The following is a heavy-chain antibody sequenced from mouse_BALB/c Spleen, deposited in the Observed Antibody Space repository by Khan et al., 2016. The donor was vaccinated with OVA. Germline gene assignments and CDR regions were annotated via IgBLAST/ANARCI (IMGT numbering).Heavy chain of an antibody. D-gene: IGHD2-14*01. CDR1: GYTFTSYT. CDR2: INPSNGYI. V-gene: IGHV1-4*01. Sequence: QVQLKESGAELARPGASVKMSCKASGYTFTSYTIHWIKKRPGQGLEWIGYINPSNGYINYNQKFKDKATLTTDKSSTTAYLQLSSLTSDDSAVYNGVRDGAYHRNDGWFAYWGQGTLVTVSA. CDR3: VRDGAYHRNDGWFAY. J-gene: IGHJ3*01.